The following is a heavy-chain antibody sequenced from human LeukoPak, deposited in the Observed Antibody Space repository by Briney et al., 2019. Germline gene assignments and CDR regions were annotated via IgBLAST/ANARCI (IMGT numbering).Heavy chain of an antibody. CDR2: ISGSGGST. CDR3: AKDQGSGITYFDY. CDR1: GFTLSSYA. J-gene: IGHJ4*02. Sequence: GGSLRLSCAASGFTLSSYAMSWVRQAPGKGLEWVSAISGSGGSTYYADSVKGRFTISRDNSKNTLYLQMNSLRAEDTAVYYCAKDQGSGITYFDYWGQGTLVTVSS. D-gene: IGHD3-10*01. V-gene: IGHV3-23*01.